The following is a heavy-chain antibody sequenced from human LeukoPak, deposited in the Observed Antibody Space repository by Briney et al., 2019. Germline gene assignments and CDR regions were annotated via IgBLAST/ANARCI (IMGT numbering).Heavy chain of an antibody. V-gene: IGHV1-69*04. CDR1: GGTFSSYA. D-gene: IGHD3-22*01. J-gene: IGHJ4*02. Sequence: ASVKVSCKASGGTFSSYAISWVRQAPGQGLEWMGRIIPILGIANYAQKFQGRVTITADKSTSTAYMELSSLRSEDTAVYYCARDEGRGYYDSSGYPLGALDYWGQGTLVTVSS. CDR2: IIPILGIA. CDR3: ARDEGRGYYDSSGYPLGALDY.